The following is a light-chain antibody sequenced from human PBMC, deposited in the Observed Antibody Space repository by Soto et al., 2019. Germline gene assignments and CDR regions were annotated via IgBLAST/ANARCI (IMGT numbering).Light chain of an antibody. V-gene: IGKV3-20*01. CDR2: GAS. Sequence: EIVLTQSPGTLSLSPGERATLSCRASQSVSSSYLAWYQQKPGQAPRLLIYGASSRATGIPDRFSGSGSGTDFTLTISRLEPEDVAVYYLQQYGSAPRYTFGQGTKLEIK. CDR3: QQYGSAPRYT. J-gene: IGKJ2*01. CDR1: QSVSSSY.